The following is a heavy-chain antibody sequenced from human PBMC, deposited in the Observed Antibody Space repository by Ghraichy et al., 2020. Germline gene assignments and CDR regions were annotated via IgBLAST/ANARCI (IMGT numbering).Heavy chain of an antibody. CDR3: ARRARTHFDY. CDR1: GGSISSYY. V-gene: IGHV4-39*01. Sequence: SETLSLTCTVSGGSISSYYWDWIRQPPGKGLEWIGSIYYRGNTYFNPSLKSRVTISVDTFKNQFSLKLSSVTAADTAVYYCARRARTHFDYWGQGTLVTVSS. CDR2: IYYRGNT. J-gene: IGHJ4*02.